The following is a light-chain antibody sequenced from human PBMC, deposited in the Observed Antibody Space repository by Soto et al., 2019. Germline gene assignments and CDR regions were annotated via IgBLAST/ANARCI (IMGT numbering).Light chain of an antibody. J-gene: IGKJ2*01. CDR2: WAS. CDR1: QSVLYSSNNKNY. CDR3: QQYYSTPYT. V-gene: IGKV4-1*01. Sequence: DIVMTQSPDSLAVSLGERATINCKSSQSVLYSSNNKNYLAWYQQKPGQPPKLLIYWASTRESGVPDRFSGSGFGTDFPLPISSLQAEDVAVYYCQQYYSTPYTFGQGNKLEIK.